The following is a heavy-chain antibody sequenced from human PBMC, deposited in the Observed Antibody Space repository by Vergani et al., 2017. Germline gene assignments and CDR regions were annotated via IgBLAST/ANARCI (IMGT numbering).Heavy chain of an antibody. Sequence: QVQLVETGGGVVQPGGSLRLYCATSGFSFNTYGAHWVRQAPGKGLGWVAFIGYDGRIKYNVDSVKGRFTISRDTSKKTLSLQMRSLRADDTAVYYCAKDGRENSDYGYFEYWGQGTLVTVSS. D-gene: IGHD4-17*01. CDR1: GFSFNTYG. CDR2: IGYDGRIK. V-gene: IGHV3-30*02. J-gene: IGHJ4*02. CDR3: AKDGRENSDYGYFEY.